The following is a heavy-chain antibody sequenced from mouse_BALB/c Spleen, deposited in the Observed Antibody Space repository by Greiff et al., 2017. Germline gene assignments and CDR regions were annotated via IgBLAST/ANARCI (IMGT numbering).Heavy chain of an antibody. Sequence: DVKLQESGAELVKPGASVKLSCTASGFNIKDTYMHWVKQRPEQGLEWIGRIDPANGNTKYDPKFQGKATITADTSSNTAYLQLSSLTSEDTAVYYCARGDYGYGNAMDYWGQGTSVTVSS. CDR1: GFNIKDTY. CDR2: IDPANGNT. D-gene: IGHD1-2*01. J-gene: IGHJ4*01. CDR3: ARGDYGYGNAMDY. V-gene: IGHV14-3*02.